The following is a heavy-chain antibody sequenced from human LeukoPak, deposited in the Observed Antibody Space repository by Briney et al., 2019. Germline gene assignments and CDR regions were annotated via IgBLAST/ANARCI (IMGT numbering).Heavy chain of an antibody. CDR3: AKSGTFFLYYFDY. Sequence: WGSLRLSCTASGFTFSNHAVSWVRQAPGKGLEWVSGISGSSDTTYYADAVKGRFTISRDNSKNTLYLHMSSLRAEDTAVYYCAKSGTFFLYYFDYWGQGTLVTVSS. CDR2: ISGSSDTT. CDR1: GFTFSNHA. J-gene: IGHJ4*02. D-gene: IGHD1-26*01. V-gene: IGHV3-23*01.